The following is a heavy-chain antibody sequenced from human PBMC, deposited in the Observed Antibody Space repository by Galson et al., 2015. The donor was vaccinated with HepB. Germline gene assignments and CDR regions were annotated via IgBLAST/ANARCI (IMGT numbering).Heavy chain of an antibody. Sequence: SVKVSCKASGYTFTSYGISWVRQAPGQGLEWMGWISAYNGNTNYAQKLQGRVTMTTDTSTRTAYMELRSLRSDDTAVYYCAREETYGDSLYYYYGMDVWGQGTTVTVSS. D-gene: IGHD4-17*01. CDR1: GYTFTSYG. V-gene: IGHV1-18*01. CDR3: AREETYGDSLYYYYGMDV. J-gene: IGHJ6*02. CDR2: ISAYNGNT.